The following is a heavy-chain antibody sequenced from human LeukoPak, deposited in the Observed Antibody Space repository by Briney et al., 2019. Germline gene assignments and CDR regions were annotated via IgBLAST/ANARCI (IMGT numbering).Heavy chain of an antibody. J-gene: IGHJ6*03. CDR3: AKDPHSYGPPPSEYYMDV. CDR1: GFTFSTYW. D-gene: IGHD5-18*01. V-gene: IGHV3-23*01. CDR2: ISGSGGST. Sequence: PGGSLRLSCAGSGFTFSTYWMSWVRQAPGKGLEWVSAISGSGGSTYYADSVKGRFTISRDNSKNTLYLQMNSLRAEDTAVYYCAKDPHSYGPPPSEYYMDVWGKGTTVTVSS.